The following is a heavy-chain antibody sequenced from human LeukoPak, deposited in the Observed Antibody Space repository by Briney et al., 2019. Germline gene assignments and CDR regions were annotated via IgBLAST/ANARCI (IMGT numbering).Heavy chain of an antibody. CDR1: GGTFSSYA. Sequence: ASVKVSCKASGGTFSSYAISWVRQAPGHGLEWMGGLIPMFGTTNYAQQFQGRVTITADESTTTSYMELSRLRFEDTAVYFCARVAAGTTFMDNWFDPWGQGTLVTVSS. V-gene: IGHV1-69*13. CDR3: ARVAAGTTFMDNWFDP. J-gene: IGHJ5*02. CDR2: LIPMFGTT. D-gene: IGHD1-7*01.